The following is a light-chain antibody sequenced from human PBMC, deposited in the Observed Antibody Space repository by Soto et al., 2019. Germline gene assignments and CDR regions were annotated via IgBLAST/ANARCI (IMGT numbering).Light chain of an antibody. Sequence: ELVLTQSPASLSSSPGETATLSCGASQSIPSIYLAWYQLKPGLAPRLVIYDTSIRATGIPDRFTGSGSGTDFTLTISRLEPEDFAVYHCQHYDTLLTFGGGTKVDIK. CDR3: QHYDTLLT. J-gene: IGKJ4*01. CDR1: QSIPSIY. CDR2: DTS. V-gene: IGKV3D-20*01.